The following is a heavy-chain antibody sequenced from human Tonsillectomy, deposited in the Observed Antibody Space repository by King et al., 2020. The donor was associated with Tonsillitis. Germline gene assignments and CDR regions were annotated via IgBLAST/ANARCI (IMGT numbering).Heavy chain of an antibody. V-gene: IGHV4-59*11. J-gene: IGHJ4*02. CDR2: IYYSGRT. CDR1: GGSLSSHQ. CDR3: AGTRSSAFYYDF. Sequence: VQLQESGPGLVKPSETLSLTCTVSGGSLSSHQWSWVRPSPGKVLEWIGYIYYSGRTKYNPSLNSRVTISGEKAKNQFSLKLASVTAAETAVYFCAGTRSSAFYYDFWGQGSLVTVSS. D-gene: IGHD6-19*01.